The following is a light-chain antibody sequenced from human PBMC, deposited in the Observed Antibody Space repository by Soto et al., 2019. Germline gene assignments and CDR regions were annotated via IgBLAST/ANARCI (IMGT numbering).Light chain of an antibody. CDR2: GAS. Sequence: EIVLTQSPGTLSLSPGDRATLSCRASQSFGGNLLAWYQQKPGQAPRLLIYGASARAIGIPDRFSGSGSGTDFTLTISGLQPEDFGVYYCQQYGKIALTFGAGTRVEIK. J-gene: IGKJ4*01. CDR1: QSFGGNL. V-gene: IGKV3-20*01. CDR3: QQYGKIALT.